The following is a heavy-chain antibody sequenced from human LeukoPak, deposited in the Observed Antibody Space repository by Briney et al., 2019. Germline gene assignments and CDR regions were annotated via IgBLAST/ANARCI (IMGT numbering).Heavy chain of an antibody. V-gene: IGHV1-2*02. Sequence: GASVKVSCKASGYTFTRYYMHWVRQAPGQGLEWMGWINPNSGGTNYAQKFQGRVTMTRDTSISTAYMELSRLRSDDTAVYYCARSFRDYVWGSYRYTGGYAFDIWGQGTMVTVSS. J-gene: IGHJ3*02. CDR2: INPNSGGT. CDR3: ARSFRDYVWGSYRYTGGYAFDI. D-gene: IGHD3-16*02. CDR1: GYTFTRYY.